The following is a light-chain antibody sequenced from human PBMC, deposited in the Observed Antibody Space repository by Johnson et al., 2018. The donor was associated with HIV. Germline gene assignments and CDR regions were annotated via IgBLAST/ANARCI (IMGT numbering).Light chain of an antibody. V-gene: IGLV1-51*01. CDR2: DNN. Sequence: QSVLTQPPSVSAAPGQKVTISCSGSSSNIGNNYVSWYQQLPGTAPKLLIYDNNRRPSGIPDRFSGSKSGTSGTLGITGLQTGDEADYYCGSWDSSLSAYVFGTETKVTVL. J-gene: IGLJ1*01. CDR3: GSWDSSLSAYV. CDR1: SSNIGNNY.